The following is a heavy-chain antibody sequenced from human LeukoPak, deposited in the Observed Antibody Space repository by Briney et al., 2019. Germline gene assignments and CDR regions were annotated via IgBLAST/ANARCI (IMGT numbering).Heavy chain of an antibody. Sequence: GGSLRLSCAASGFTFSSYEMNWVRQAPGKGLEWVSYISSSGRTIYYADSVKGRFTITRDNAKNSLYLQMTSLRAEDTAVYYCARYSGYDEPSNNWFDPWGQGTLVTVSS. J-gene: IGHJ5*02. CDR3: ARYSGYDEPSNNWFDP. CDR1: GFTFSSYE. V-gene: IGHV3-48*03. CDR2: ISSSGRTI. D-gene: IGHD5-12*01.